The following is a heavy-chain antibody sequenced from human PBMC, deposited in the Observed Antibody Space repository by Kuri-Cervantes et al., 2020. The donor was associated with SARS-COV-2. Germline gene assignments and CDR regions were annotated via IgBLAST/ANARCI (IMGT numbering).Heavy chain of an antibody. CDR2: IRNDGSNK. V-gene: IGHV3-30*02. Sequence: GGSLRLSCAASGFTFSSYGMHWVRQAPGKGLEWVAFIRNDGSNKYYADSVKGRFTISSDNSKNTLYLQMNSLRAEDTAVYYCEREGDIVVVHDAFDIWGQGTMVTVSS. CDR1: GFTFSSYG. J-gene: IGHJ3*02. CDR3: EREGDIVVVHDAFDI. D-gene: IGHD2-2*01.